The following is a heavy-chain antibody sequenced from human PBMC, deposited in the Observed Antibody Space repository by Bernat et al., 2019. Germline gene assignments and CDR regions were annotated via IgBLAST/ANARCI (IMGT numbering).Heavy chain of an antibody. CDR2: ISTSSSYT. CDR1: GFTFSDYY. D-gene: IGHD2-15*01. J-gene: IGHJ4*02. V-gene: IGHV3-11*05. Sequence: QVQLVESGGGLVKPGGSLRLSCAASGFTFSDYYMSWIRQAPGKGLEWVSYISTSSSYTNYAESVKGRFTISRDNAKNSLYLQMNSLRAEDTAVYYCARARGYCSGGSCYYDFDYWGQGTLVTVSS. CDR3: ARARGYCSGGSCYYDFDY.